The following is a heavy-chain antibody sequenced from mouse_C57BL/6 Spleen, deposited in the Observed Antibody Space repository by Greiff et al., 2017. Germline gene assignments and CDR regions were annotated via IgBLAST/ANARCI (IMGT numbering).Heavy chain of an antibody. J-gene: IGHJ3*01. CDR2: IDPSDSYT. Sequence: QVQLQQPGAELVKPGASVKLSCKASGYTFTSYWMQWVKQRPGQGLEWIGEIDPSDSYTNYNQKFKGKATLTVDTSSSPAYMQLSSLTSEDSAVYYCARDSNFAYWGQGTLVTVSA. CDR3: ARDSNFAY. CDR1: GYTFTSYW. D-gene: IGHD2-5*01. V-gene: IGHV1-50*01.